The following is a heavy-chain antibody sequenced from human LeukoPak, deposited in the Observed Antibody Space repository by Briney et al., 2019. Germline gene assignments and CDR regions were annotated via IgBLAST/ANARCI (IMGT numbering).Heavy chain of an antibody. D-gene: IGHD1-26*01. CDR1: GSAFSRSW. Sequence: PGGSLRLSCAASGSAFSRSWIHWVRQAPGKGLVWVSHINNDATRTTYADSVRGRFTISRDNVKNSMYLQMNSLRAEDTAVYYCARISGSYVFDYWGQGTLVTVSS. CDR3: ARISGSYVFDY. CDR2: INNDATRT. J-gene: IGHJ4*02. V-gene: IGHV3-74*01.